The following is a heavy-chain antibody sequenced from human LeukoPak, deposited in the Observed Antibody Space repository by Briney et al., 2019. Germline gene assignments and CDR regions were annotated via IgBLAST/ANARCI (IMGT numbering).Heavy chain of an antibody. CDR1: GFTFRSYA. CDR3: AKSPSSGTVGLDY. CDR2: ITFSGGDT. D-gene: IGHD1-7*01. J-gene: IGHJ4*02. V-gene: IGHV3-23*01. Sequence: GGSLRLSCAASGFTFRSYAMSWVRQAPGKGLEWVSSITFSGGDTYYTDSVKGRFAISRDNSKNTLTLLMNSLRAEDTALYYCAKSPSSGTVGLDYWGQGTLVTVSS.